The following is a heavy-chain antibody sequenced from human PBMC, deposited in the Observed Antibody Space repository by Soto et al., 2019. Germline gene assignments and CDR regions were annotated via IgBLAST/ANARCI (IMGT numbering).Heavy chain of an antibody. J-gene: IGHJ6*02. CDR1: GGSFSGYY. D-gene: IGHD4-4*01. Sequence: PSETLSLTFAVYGGSFSGYYWSWIRQPPGKGLEWIGEINHSGSTNYNPSLKSRVTISVDTSKNQFSLKLSSVTAADTAVYYCARGQGKGYSKVYYYYGMDVWGQGTTVTVSS. CDR3: ARGQGKGYSKVYYYYGMDV. CDR2: INHSGST. V-gene: IGHV4-34*01.